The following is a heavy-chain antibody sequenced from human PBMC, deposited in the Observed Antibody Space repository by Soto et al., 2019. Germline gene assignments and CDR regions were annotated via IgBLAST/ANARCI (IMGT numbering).Heavy chain of an antibody. J-gene: IGHJ4*02. V-gene: IGHV3-48*02. CDR3: ARSVEGHFDY. CDR2: ITSDTKTI. Sequence: EVQLVESGGDLVQRGGSLRLSCAASGFTFNIYSMNWVRQAPGKGLEWFSYITSDTKTIKYADSVKGRFTISRDNAKNSVYLQMNCLRDEDTAVYYCARSVEGHFDYWGQGTVVTVSS. D-gene: IGHD6-19*01. CDR1: GFTFNIYS.